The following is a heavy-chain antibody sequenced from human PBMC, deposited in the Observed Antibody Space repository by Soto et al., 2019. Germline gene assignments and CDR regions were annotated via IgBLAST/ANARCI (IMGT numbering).Heavy chain of an antibody. J-gene: IGHJ6*02. Sequence: SLTCAVSGGSISSSNWWSWVRQPPGKGLEWIGEIYHSGSTNYNPSLKSRVTISVDKSKNQFSLKLSSVTAADTAVYYCARGIGLTGYFYYYYGMDVWGQGTTVTVSS. CDR3: ARGIGLTGYFYYYYGMDV. CDR2: IYHSGST. CDR1: GGSISSSNW. V-gene: IGHV4-4*02. D-gene: IGHD3-9*01.